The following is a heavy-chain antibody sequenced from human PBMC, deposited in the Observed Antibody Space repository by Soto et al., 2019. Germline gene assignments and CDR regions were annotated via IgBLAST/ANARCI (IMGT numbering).Heavy chain of an antibody. J-gene: IGHJ6*02. D-gene: IGHD1-26*01. Sequence: ASVKVSCKVSGYTLTGLSMHWVRQAPGKGLEWMGGFDPEDGETIYAQKFQGRVTMTEDTSTDTAYMELSGLRSEDTAVYYCATVGRWELPNYYYYYGMDVWGQGTTVTVSS. CDR2: FDPEDGET. V-gene: IGHV1-24*01. CDR3: ATVGRWELPNYYYYYGMDV. CDR1: GYTLTGLS.